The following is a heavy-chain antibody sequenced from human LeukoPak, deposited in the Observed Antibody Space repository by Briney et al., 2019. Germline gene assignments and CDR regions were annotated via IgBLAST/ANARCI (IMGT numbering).Heavy chain of an antibody. V-gene: IGHV4-4*07. Sequence: SETLSLICTVSGGSISSYYWSWIRQPAGKGLEWMGRIYTSGSTNYNPSLKSRVTMSVDTSKNQCSLKLSSVTAADTAVYYCARDRLYCSSTSCTNWFDPWGQGTLVTVSS. D-gene: IGHD2-2*01. CDR1: GGSISSYY. J-gene: IGHJ5*02. CDR3: ARDRLYCSSTSCTNWFDP. CDR2: IYTSGST.